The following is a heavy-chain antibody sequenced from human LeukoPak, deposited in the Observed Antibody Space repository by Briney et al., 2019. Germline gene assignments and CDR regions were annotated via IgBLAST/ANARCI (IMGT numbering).Heavy chain of an antibody. V-gene: IGHV3-33*08. J-gene: IGHJ3*01. CDR3: ARDALVPDGFDL. Sequence: PGGSLRLSCAASGFTFSSYSMNWVRQAPGKGLEWVAVIWYDGSNKYYADSVKGRFTISRDNSKNIVSLQMNSLRAEDTAVYYCARDALVPDGFDLWGQGTMVTVSS. CDR2: IWYDGSNK. D-gene: IGHD6-13*01. CDR1: GFTFSSYS.